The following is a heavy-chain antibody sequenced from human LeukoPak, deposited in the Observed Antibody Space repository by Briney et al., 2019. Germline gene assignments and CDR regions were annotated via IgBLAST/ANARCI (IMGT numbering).Heavy chain of an antibody. CDR1: GFTFNRDW. D-gene: IGHD3-3*01. CDR3: AREKEYDFWSGYPYYFDY. J-gene: IGHJ4*02. Sequence: GGSLRLSCTASGFTFNRDWTAWVRQAPGKGLEWVANIKQDGSDKYYVGSVKGRFTISRDNAMNSLYLQMNSLRAEDTAVYYCAREKEYDFWSGYPYYFDYWGQGTLVTVSS. V-gene: IGHV3-7*01. CDR2: IKQDGSDK.